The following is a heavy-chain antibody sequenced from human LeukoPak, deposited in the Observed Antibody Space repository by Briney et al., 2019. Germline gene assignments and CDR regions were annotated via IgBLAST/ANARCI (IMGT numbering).Heavy chain of an antibody. CDR1: GGSISSSDDY. D-gene: IGHD3-22*01. J-gene: IGHJ4*02. V-gene: IGHV4-30-4*08. Sequence: SETLSLTCTVSGGSISSSDDYWRWIRQPPGKGLEWIGYIYYSGSTYYNPSLKRRITISVDTSKNQFSLKQCSVTAADTAVYYCARGGSHYYDSSGYYSYYFDYWGQGTLVTVSS. CDR2: IYYSGST. CDR3: ARGGSHYYDSSGYYSYYFDY.